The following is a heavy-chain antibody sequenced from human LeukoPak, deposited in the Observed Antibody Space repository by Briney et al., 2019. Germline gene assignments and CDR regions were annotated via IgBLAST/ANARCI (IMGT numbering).Heavy chain of an antibody. Sequence: GGSLRLSCEASGFTFSSSAMSWVRQAPGQGLEWVSAISNNGGYTYYADSVQGRFTISRDNSKSTLCLQMNGLRAEDTAVYYCAKQLGYCSDGSCYFPYWGQGTLVTVSS. J-gene: IGHJ4*02. D-gene: IGHD2-15*01. V-gene: IGHV3-23*01. CDR2: ISNNGGYT. CDR3: AKQLGYCSDGSCYFPY. CDR1: GFTFSSSA.